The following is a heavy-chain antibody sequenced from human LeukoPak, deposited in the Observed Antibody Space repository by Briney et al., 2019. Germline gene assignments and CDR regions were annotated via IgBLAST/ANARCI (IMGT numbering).Heavy chain of an antibody. J-gene: IGHJ3*02. Sequence: SQTLSLTCTVSGGSISSGGYYWSWIRQPPGKGLEWIGYIYHSGSTYYNPSLKSRVTISVDRSKNQFSLKLSSVTAADTAVYYCARFPYRSAVPAAIRDAFDIWGQGTMVTVSS. D-gene: IGHD2-2*01. CDR3: ARFPYRSAVPAAIRDAFDI. V-gene: IGHV4-30-2*01. CDR1: GGSISSGGYY. CDR2: IYHSGST.